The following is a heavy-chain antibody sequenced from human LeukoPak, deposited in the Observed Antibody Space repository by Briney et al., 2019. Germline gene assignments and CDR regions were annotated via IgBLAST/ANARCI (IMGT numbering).Heavy chain of an antibody. CDR3: ARGRSGSGLLWFGELLAGGWFDP. CDR1: GYTFTSYA. D-gene: IGHD3-10*01. Sequence: ASVKVSCKASGYTFTSYAMHWVRQAPGQRLEWMGWINAGNGNTKYSQEFQGRVTITRDTSASTAYMELSSLRSEDMAVYYCARGRSGSGLLWFGELLAGGWFDPWGQGTLVTVSS. CDR2: INAGNGNT. V-gene: IGHV1-3*03. J-gene: IGHJ5*02.